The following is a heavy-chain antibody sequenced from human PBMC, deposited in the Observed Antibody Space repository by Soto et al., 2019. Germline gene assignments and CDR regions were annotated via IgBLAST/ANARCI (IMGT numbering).Heavy chain of an antibody. V-gene: IGHV4-59*01. CDR3: ARVIGGWYEHDY. D-gene: IGHD6-19*01. CDR2: IYYSGST. J-gene: IGHJ4*02. CDR1: GGSMDTYF. Sequence: SETLSLTCTVSGGSMDTYFWNWVRQPPGKGLEWIGYIYYSGSTKYNTSLKSRVTISVDTSKNQISLNLRSVTAADTAIYYCARVIGGWYEHDYRGQGTLVTVSS.